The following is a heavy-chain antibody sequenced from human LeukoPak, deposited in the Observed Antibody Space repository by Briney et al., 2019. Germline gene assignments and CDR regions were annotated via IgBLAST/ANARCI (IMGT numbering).Heavy chain of an antibody. CDR1: GGSFSGYY. J-gene: IGHJ6*04. Sequence: SETLSLTCAVYGGSFSGYYWSWIRKPPGKGLEWIGEINHSGSTNYNPSLKSRVTISVDTSKNQFSLKLSSVTAADTAVYYCARVGWFGKGYYYGMDVWGKGTTVTVSS. V-gene: IGHV4-34*01. CDR3: ARVGWFGKGYYYGMDV. D-gene: IGHD3-10*01. CDR2: INHSGST.